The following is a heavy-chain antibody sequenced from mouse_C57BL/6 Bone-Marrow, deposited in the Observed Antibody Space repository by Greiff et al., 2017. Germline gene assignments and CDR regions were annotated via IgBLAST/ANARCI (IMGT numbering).Heavy chain of an antibody. J-gene: IGHJ4*01. CDR1: GYSITSGYD. CDR3: ARETWDGFMDY. V-gene: IGHV3-1*01. Sequence: DVKLQESGPGMVKPSQSLSLTCTVTGYSITSGYDWHWIRHFPGNKLEWMGYINYSGSTNYNPSLKSRISITHDTSKNHFFLKLNSVTTEDTATYYCARETWDGFMDYWGQGTSVTVSS. CDR2: INYSGST. D-gene: IGHD4-1*01.